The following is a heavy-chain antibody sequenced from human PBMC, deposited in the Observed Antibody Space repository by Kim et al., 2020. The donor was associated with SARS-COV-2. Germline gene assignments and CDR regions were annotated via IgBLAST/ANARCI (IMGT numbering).Heavy chain of an antibody. CDR1: GYSFTSYW. CDR2: IYPGDSDT. D-gene: IGHD3-10*01. Sequence: GESLKISCKGSGYSFTSYWIGWVRQMPGKGLEWMGIIYPGDSDTRYSPPFQGQVTISADKSISTAYLQWSSLKASDTAMYYCAGGYYGSGLYNWFDPWGQGTLVTVSS. V-gene: IGHV5-51*01. CDR3: AGGYYGSGLYNWFDP. J-gene: IGHJ5*02.